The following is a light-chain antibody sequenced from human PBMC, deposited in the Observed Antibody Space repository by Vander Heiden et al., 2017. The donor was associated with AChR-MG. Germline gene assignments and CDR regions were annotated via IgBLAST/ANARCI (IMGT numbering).Light chain of an antibody. CDR3: QERRSLRT. V-gene: IGKV3-11*01. CDR2: DAS. CDR1: QSVSSY. J-gene: IGKJ4*01. Sequence: EVVLTQSPATLSLSPGERATLSCRASQSVSSYLAWYQQKPGQAPRLLIYDASNRANGIPDRFSGSGSGKDFTLTSSSLEHEDFTVYYWQERRSLRTFGGGTKVDIK.